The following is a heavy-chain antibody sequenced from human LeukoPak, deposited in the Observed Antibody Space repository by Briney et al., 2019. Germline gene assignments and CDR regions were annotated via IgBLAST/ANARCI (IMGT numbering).Heavy chain of an antibody. V-gene: IGHV4-59*01. D-gene: IGHD4-17*01. Sequence: NPSESLSLTCTVSGDSISTYYWSWIRQPPGKGLEWIGHTNYSGKTKYNPSLKSRVTMSVDTSKNQFSLKLTSVTAADTAVYYCARVQDADSGILLDPWGEGTLVTVSS. CDR2: TNYSGKT. CDR3: ARVQDADSGILLDP. J-gene: IGHJ5*02. CDR1: GDSISTYY.